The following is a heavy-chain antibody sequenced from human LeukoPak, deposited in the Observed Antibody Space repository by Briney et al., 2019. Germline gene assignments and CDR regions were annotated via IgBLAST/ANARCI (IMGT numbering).Heavy chain of an antibody. CDR2: INHSGST. Sequence: PSETLSLTCAVYGGSFSGYYWSWIRQPPGKGLEWIGEINHSGSTNYNPSLKSRVTISVDTSKNQFSLKLSSVTAADTAVYYCASLGPPTDAFDIWGQGTMVTVSS. V-gene: IGHV4-34*01. J-gene: IGHJ3*02. CDR3: ASLGPPTDAFDI. CDR1: GGSFSGYY.